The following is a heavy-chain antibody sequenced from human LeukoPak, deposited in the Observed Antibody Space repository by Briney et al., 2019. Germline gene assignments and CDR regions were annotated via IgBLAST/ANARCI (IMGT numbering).Heavy chain of an antibody. CDR2: IYHSGST. D-gene: IGHD3-10*01. CDR3: ARVLRGLAQTYFDY. J-gene: IGHJ4*02. Sequence: SETLSLTCAVSGGSISSSNWWSWVRQPPGKGLEWIGEIYHSGSTNYNPSLKSRVTISVDKSKNQFSLKLSSVTAADTAVYYCARVLRGLAQTYFDYWGQGTLVTVSS. CDR1: GGSISSSNW. V-gene: IGHV4-4*02.